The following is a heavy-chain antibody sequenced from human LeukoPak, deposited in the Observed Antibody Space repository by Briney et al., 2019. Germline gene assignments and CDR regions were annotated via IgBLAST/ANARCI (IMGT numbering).Heavy chain of an antibody. D-gene: IGHD3-22*01. Sequence: GGSQRLSCAASGITASSYAMTWVRQAPGKGLEFISYISTSGSTIYYADSVKGRFTISRDNAKNSLYLQMNSLRAEDTAVYYCATDSIGSPYSDFFDYWGQGTLVTVSS. CDR1: GITASSYA. CDR2: ISTSGSTI. CDR3: ATDSIGSPYSDFFDY. J-gene: IGHJ4*02. V-gene: IGHV3-48*03.